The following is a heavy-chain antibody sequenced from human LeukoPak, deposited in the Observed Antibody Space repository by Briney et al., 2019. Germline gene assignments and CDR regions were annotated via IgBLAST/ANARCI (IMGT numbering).Heavy chain of an antibody. CDR2: INHSGST. CDR1: GGSISSYY. J-gene: IGHJ1*01. D-gene: IGHD3-9*01. V-gene: IGHV4-34*01. Sequence: PSETLSLTCTVSGGSISSYYWSWIRQPPGKGLEWIGEINHSGSTNYNPSLKSRVTISVDTSKNQFSLKLSSVTAADTAVYYCARGSVLRYFDWLSRAEYFQHWGQGTLVTVSS. CDR3: ARGSVLRYFDWLSRAEYFQH.